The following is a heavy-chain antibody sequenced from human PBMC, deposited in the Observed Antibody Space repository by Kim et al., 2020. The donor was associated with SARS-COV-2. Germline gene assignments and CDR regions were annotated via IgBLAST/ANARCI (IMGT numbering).Heavy chain of an antibody. CDR3: AGDQGGYYDNPDY. CDR1: GYTFTGYY. CDR2: INPNSGGT. Sequence: ASVKVSCKASGYTFTGYYMHWVRQAPGQGLEWMGWINPNSGGTNYAQKFQGRVTMTRDTSISTAYMELSRLRSDDTAVYYCAGDQGGYYDNPDYWGQGTLVTVSS. D-gene: IGHD3-22*01. V-gene: IGHV1-2*02. J-gene: IGHJ4*02.